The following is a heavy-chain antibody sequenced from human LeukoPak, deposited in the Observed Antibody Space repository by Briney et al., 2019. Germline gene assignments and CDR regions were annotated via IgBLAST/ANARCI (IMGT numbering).Heavy chain of an antibody. CDR3: ARHGITMVRGVFDY. CDR2: IYYSGST. D-gene: IGHD3-10*01. J-gene: IGHJ4*02. V-gene: IGHV4-39*01. CDR1: GGSISSSSYY. Sequence: SETLSLTCTVSGGSISSSSYYWGWIRQPPGKGLEWIGSIYYSGSTYYNPSLKSRVTIPVDTSKNQFSLKLSSVTAADTAVYYCARHGITMVRGVFDYWGQGTLVTVSS.